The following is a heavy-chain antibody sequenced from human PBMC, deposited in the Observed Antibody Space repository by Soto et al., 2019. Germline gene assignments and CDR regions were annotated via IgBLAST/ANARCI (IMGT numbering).Heavy chain of an antibody. V-gene: IGHV1-8*01. CDR3: ARVGYDFWSGYYYYYGMDV. J-gene: IGHJ6*02. D-gene: IGHD3-3*01. CDR2: MNPNSGNT. CDR1: GYTFTSYD. Sequence: ASVKVSCKASGYTFTSYDINWVRQATGQGLEWMGWMNPNSGNTGYAQKFQGRVTMTRNTSISTAYMELSSLRSEDTAVYYCARVGYDFWSGYYYYYGMDVWGQATTVTVSS.